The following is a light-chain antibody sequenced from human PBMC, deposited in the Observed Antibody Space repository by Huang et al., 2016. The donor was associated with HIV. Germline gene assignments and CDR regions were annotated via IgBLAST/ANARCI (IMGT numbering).Light chain of an antibody. CDR1: QSIGDY. CDR3: QQSHSSPLT. Sequence: DIQMTQSPSSLSASVGDRVTITCRTSQSIGDYLNWYQQRPGSAPKLLIYRSSILHSGVPSRFRGTGSGTDFTLTVSGLQFEDFATYYCQQSHSSPLTFGPGTKVDIK. V-gene: IGKV1-39*01. CDR2: RSS. J-gene: IGKJ3*01.